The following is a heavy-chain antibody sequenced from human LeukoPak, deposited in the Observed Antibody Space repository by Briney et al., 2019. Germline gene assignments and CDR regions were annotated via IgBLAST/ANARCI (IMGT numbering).Heavy chain of an antibody. Sequence: GGSLRLSCAASGFTYTNFGMSWVRQAPGKGLEWVSSITVNGERTDYADSVNGRFTISRDNSKNTLFLQMDSLSADDTGVYYCAKEGTDYGDYPYFFDYWGQGTLVTVSS. V-gene: IGHV3-23*01. D-gene: IGHD4-17*01. CDR1: GFTYTNFG. CDR3: AKEGTDYGDYPYFFDY. J-gene: IGHJ4*02. CDR2: ITVNGERT.